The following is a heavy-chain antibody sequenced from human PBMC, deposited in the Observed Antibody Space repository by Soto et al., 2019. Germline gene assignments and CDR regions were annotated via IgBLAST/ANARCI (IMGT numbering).Heavy chain of an antibody. Sequence: SETLSLTCTVSGGSISSYYWSWIRQPPGKGLEWIGYIYYSGSTNYNPSLKSRVTISVDTSKNQFSLKLSSVTAADTAVYYCARRSANYYYYMDGWGKGTTVTVAS. V-gene: IGHV4-59*08. CDR3: ARRSANYYYYMDG. J-gene: IGHJ6*03. CDR2: IYYSGST. CDR1: GGSISSYY.